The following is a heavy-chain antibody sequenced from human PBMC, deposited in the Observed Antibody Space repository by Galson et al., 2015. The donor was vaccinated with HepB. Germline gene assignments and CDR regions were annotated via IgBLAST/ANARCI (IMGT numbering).Heavy chain of an antibody. CDR2: IYHDGSYK. Sequence: SLRLSCAVSGFVFRNYAMHWVRQAPGKGLEWVTIIYHDGSYKYADSVKGRFTISRDNSKYMLLLQMKSLTAEDTAIYYCAKSILVRYSYYYYNMDVWGRGTTVTVSS. V-gene: IGHV3-30*18. CDR3: AKSILVRYSYYYYNMDV. D-gene: IGHD4-11*01. J-gene: IGHJ6*02. CDR1: GFVFRNYA.